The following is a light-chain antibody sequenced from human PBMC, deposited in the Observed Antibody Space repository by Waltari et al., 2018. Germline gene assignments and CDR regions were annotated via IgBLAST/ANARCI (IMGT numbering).Light chain of an antibody. V-gene: IGLV2-14*01. CDR3: SSYTSSSTLDV. CDR1: SSDVGGYNY. CDR2: EVS. Sequence: QSALTQPASVSGSPGQSITISCTGTSSDVGGYNYVSWYQQHPGKAPKLMIYEVSNRPSGVSNRFCGSKSGNTAFLTISGLQAEDEADYYCSSYTSSSTLDVFGTGTKVTVL. J-gene: IGLJ1*01.